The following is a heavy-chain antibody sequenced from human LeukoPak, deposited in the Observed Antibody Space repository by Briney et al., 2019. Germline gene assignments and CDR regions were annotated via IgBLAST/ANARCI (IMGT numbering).Heavy chain of an antibody. J-gene: IGHJ4*02. Sequence: AASVKVSCKASGYTFTSYYMHWVRQAPGQGLEWMGWINPNSGGTNYAQKFQGRVTMTRDTSISTAYMELSRLRSDDTAVYFCARVRRWLGHFDYWGQGTLVTVSS. CDR3: ARVRRWLGHFDY. D-gene: IGHD6-19*01. CDR1: GYTFTSYY. V-gene: IGHV1-2*02. CDR2: INPNSGGT.